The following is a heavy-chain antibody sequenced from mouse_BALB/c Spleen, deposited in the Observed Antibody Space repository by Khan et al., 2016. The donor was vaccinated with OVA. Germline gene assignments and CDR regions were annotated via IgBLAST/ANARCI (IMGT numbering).Heavy chain of an antibody. V-gene: IGHV2-9*02. D-gene: IGHD1-1*01. CDR2: LWAGGST. CDR3: ARPYDGRAWFAY. Sequence: QVQLKESGPGLVAPSQNLSIICTVSGFSLINYGVHWIRQPPGKGLEWLGVLWAGGSTNYNSALMSRLSITKDNSKSQVFLKMNSLQTDDTAMYFCARPYDGRAWFAYWGQGTLVTVSA. CDR1: GFSLINYG. J-gene: IGHJ3*01.